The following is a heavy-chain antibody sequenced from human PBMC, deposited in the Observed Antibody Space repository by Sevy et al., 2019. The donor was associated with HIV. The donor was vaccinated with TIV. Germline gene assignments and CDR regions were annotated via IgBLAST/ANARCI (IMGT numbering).Heavy chain of an antibody. V-gene: IGHV4-34*01. CDR2: INHSGGT. CDR1: GGSFSGYY. D-gene: IGHD2-15*01. Sequence: SETLSLTCAVYGGSFSGYYWSWIRQPPGKGLEWIGEINHSGGTNYNPSLKSRVAISVDTSKIHFSLKLNSLTAADTAVYYCARHCTGSSCSHAFDIWGQGTMVTVSS. CDR3: ARHCTGSSCSHAFDI. J-gene: IGHJ3*02.